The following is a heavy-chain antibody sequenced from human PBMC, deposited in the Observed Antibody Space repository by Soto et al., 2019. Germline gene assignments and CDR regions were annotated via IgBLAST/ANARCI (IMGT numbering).Heavy chain of an antibody. CDR2: FDPEDGET. CDR3: ATDRNYDILTGLPYYYGMDV. CDR1: GYTLTELS. V-gene: IGHV1-24*01. Sequence: ASVKVSCKVSGYTLTELSMHWVRQAPGKGLEWMGGFDPEDGETIYAQKFQGRVTMTEDTSTDTAYMELSSLRSEDTAVYYCATDRNYDILTGLPYYYGMDVWGQGTTVNVSS. D-gene: IGHD3-9*01. J-gene: IGHJ6*02.